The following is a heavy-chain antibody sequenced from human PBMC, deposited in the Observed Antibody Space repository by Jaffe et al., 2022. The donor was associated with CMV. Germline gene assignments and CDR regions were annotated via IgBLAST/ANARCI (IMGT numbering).Heavy chain of an antibody. J-gene: IGHJ5*02. CDR1: GGSFSGYY. V-gene: IGHV4-34*01. CDR3: ARGLAVNNWFDP. Sequence: QVQLQQWGAGLLKPSETLSLTCAVYGGSFSGYYWSWIRQPPGKGLEWIGEINHSGSTNYNPSLKSRVTISVDTSKNQFSLKLSSVTAADTAVYYCARGLAVNNWFDPWGQGTLVTVSS. CDR2: INHSGST. D-gene: IGHD6-19*01.